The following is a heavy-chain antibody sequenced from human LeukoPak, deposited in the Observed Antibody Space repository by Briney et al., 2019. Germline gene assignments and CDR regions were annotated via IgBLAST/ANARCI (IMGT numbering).Heavy chain of an antibody. CDR3: ARHEYSGSYYGLSWFDP. Sequence: SETLSLTCTVSGGSISSSGYYWGWNRQPPGKGLEWIASIYYSGSTYYNTSLKSRVTISVDTSKNQLSLKLSSLTAADTAVYYCARHEYSGSYYGLSWFDPWGQGTLVTVSS. CDR2: IYYSGST. V-gene: IGHV4-39*01. J-gene: IGHJ5*02. CDR1: GGSISSSGYY. D-gene: IGHD1-26*01.